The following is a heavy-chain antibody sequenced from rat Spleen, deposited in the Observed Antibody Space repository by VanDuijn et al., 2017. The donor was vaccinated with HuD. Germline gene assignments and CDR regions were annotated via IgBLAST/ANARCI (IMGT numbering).Heavy chain of an antibody. Sequence: EVQLVESGGGLLQPGRSLKLSCAASGFTFSSYWMYWIRQAPGKGLEWVSSISTDGGNTYYPDSVKGRFTISRDNAENIVYLQMNSLRSEDTATYYCAKDRDGGYAFAYWGQGTLVTVSS. J-gene: IGHJ3*01. D-gene: IGHD1-11*01. V-gene: IGHV5-58*01. CDR3: AKDRDGGYAFAY. CDR1: GFTFSSYW. CDR2: ISTDGGNT.